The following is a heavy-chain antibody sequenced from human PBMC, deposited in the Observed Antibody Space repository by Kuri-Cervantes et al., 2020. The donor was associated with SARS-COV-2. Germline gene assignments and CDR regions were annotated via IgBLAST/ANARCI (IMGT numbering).Heavy chain of an antibody. V-gene: IGHV1-18*01. J-gene: IGHJ3*02. Sequence: ASVKVSCKASGGTFSSYTISWVRQAPGQGLEWMGGISAYNGNTNYAQKLQGRVTMTRITSISTAYMELSSLRFEDAAVYYCARDIGDWNPDGFDIWGQGTMVTVSS. CDR3: ARDIGDWNPDGFDI. D-gene: IGHD1-1*01. CDR1: GGTFSSYT. CDR2: ISAYNGNT.